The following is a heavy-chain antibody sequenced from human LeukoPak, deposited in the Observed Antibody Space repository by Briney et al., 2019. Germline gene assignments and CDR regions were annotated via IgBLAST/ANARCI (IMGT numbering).Heavy chain of an antibody. V-gene: IGHV4-59*08. Sequence: PSETLSLTCTVSGGSTINYYWSWIRQPPGKGLEWIGYIYHSGDTNHNPSLKSRVTISTDTSKNQFSLELSSVTAADTAVYYCARHPFATPFDYWGQGILVTVSS. CDR3: ARHPFATPFDY. CDR2: IYHSGDT. D-gene: IGHD2-15*01. CDR1: GGSTINYY. J-gene: IGHJ4*02.